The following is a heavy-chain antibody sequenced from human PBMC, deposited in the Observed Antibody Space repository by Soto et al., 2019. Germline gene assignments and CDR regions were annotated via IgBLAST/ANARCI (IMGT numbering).Heavy chain of an antibody. CDR3: ARVKVGDLFRFNWFFDL. V-gene: IGHV4-30-2*06. D-gene: IGHD3-3*01. CDR2: IFHTGST. Sequence: TLSLPCTVSGGSMSSSHYWTWIRQSPGKGLEWIAYIFHTGSTFYNSPLKPRVSISVDRSKNQFSLKLKSVTETDKAVYYCARVKVGDLFRFNWFFDLWGRGTLVTVSS. CDR1: GGSMSSSHY. J-gene: IGHJ2*01.